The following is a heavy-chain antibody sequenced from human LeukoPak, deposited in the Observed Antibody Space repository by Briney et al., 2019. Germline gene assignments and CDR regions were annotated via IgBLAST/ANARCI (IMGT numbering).Heavy chain of an antibody. Sequence: ASVKVSCKASGYTFTSYGISWVRQAPGQGLEGMGWINPNSGGTNYAQKFQGRVTMTRDTSISTAYMELSRLRSDDTAVYYCARRSYGYSGIDYWGQGTLVTVSS. V-gene: IGHV1-2*02. CDR2: INPNSGGT. CDR3: ARRSYGYSGIDY. CDR1: GYTFTSYG. D-gene: IGHD5-18*01. J-gene: IGHJ4*02.